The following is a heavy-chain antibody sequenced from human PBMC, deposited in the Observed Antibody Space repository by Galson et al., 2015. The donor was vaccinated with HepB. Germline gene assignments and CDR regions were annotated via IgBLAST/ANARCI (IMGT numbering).Heavy chain of an antibody. CDR3: ATPASHYDILTGPEVWYYFDY. J-gene: IGHJ4*02. CDR1: GGTFSSYA. CDR2: IIPIFGTA. D-gene: IGHD3-9*01. V-gene: IGHV1-69*06. Sequence: QSGAEVKKPGESLKTSCKASGGTFSSYAISWVRQAPGQGLEWMGGIIPIFGTANYAQKFQGRVTITADKSTSTAYMELSSLRSEDTAVYYCATPASHYDILTGPEVWYYFDYWGQGTLVTVSS.